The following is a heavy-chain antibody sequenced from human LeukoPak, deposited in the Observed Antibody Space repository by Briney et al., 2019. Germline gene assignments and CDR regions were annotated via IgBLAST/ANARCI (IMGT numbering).Heavy chain of an antibody. Sequence: SETLSLTCTVSGGSISSYYWSWIRQPPGKGLGWIGYIYYSGSTNYNPSLKSRVTISVDTSKNQFSLKLSSVTAADTAVYYCARDQSGSSGYYDNDAFDIWGQGTMVTVSS. J-gene: IGHJ3*02. V-gene: IGHV4-59*01. D-gene: IGHD3-22*01. CDR3: ARDQSGSSGYYDNDAFDI. CDR1: GGSISSYY. CDR2: IYYSGST.